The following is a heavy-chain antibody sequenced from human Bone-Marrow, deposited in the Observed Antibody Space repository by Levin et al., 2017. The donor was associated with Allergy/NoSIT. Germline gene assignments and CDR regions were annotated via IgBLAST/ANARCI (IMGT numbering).Heavy chain of an antibody. D-gene: IGHD3-3*01. V-gene: IGHV3-30*18. Sequence: GGSLRLSCAASGFTFSSYGMHWVRQAPGKGLEWVAVISYDGSNKYYADSVKGRFTISRDNSKNTLYLQMNSLRAEDTAVYYCANSGTGGGFLEWSPHYGMDVWGQGTTVTVSS. CDR3: ANSGTGGGFLEWSPHYGMDV. CDR1: GFTFSSYG. J-gene: IGHJ6*02. CDR2: ISYDGSNK.